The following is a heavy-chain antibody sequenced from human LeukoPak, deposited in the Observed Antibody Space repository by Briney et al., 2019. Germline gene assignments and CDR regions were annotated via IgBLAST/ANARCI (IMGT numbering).Heavy chain of an antibody. CDR3: AELGITMIGGV. J-gene: IGHJ6*04. D-gene: IGHD3-10*02. Sequence: GGSLRLSCAASEFTFSSYGMSWVRQAPGKGLEWVSAISGSGGTTYYADSVKGRFTISRDNSNNTLYLQMNSLRAEDTAVYYCAELGITMIGGVWGKGTTVTISS. V-gene: IGHV3-23*01. CDR1: EFTFSSYG. CDR2: ISGSGGTT.